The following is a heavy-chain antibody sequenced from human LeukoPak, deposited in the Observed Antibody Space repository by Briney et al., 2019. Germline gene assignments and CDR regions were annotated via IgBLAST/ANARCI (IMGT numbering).Heavy chain of an antibody. Sequence: SQTLSLTCVNSGDRVSSTSSTWNWIRQSPSRGLEWLGRTYYRSKWYHNYAVSVESRITINPDTSKNQFSLQLTFVTPEDTAMYYCSREDPSGYSNVWGQGTLVTVSS. CDR1: GDRVSSTSST. D-gene: IGHD6-13*01. CDR3: SREDPSGYSNV. V-gene: IGHV6-1*01. J-gene: IGHJ4*02. CDR2: TYYRSKWYH.